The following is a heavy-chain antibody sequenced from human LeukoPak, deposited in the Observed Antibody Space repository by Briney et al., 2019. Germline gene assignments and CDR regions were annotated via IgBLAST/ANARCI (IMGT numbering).Heavy chain of an antibody. Sequence: GASVKVSCKASGGTFSSYAISWLRQAPGQGLEWMGGIIPIFGTANYAQKFQGRVTITTDESTSTAYMELSSLRSEDTAVYYCAVVGATTDYYYYMDVWGKGTTVTVSS. V-gene: IGHV1-69*05. CDR2: IIPIFGTA. CDR3: AVVGATTDYYYYMDV. CDR1: GGTFSSYA. J-gene: IGHJ6*03. D-gene: IGHD1-26*01.